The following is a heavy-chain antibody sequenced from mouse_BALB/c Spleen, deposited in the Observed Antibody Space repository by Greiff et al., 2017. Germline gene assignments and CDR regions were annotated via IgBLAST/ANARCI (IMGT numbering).Heavy chain of an antibody. D-gene: IGHD6-1*01. CDR2: IYPGYGDT. Sequence: QVQLKESGAELVRPGSSVKISCKASGYAFSSYWMNWVKQRPGQGLEWIGQIYPGYGDTNYNGKFKGKATLTADKSSSTAYMQLSSLTSEDSAVYFCAREPLMDYWGQGTSVTVSS. J-gene: IGHJ4*01. CDR1: GYAFSSYW. CDR3: AREPLMDY. V-gene: IGHV1-80*01.